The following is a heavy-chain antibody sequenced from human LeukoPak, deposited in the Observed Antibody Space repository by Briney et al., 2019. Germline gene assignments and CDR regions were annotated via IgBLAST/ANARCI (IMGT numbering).Heavy chain of an antibody. CDR2: ISSSGSTI. CDR3: VLFGDYESPDGFDI. J-gene: IGHJ3*02. Sequence: GGSLRLSCAASGFTFSSYSMNWVRQAPGKGLEWVSYISSSGSTIYYADSVKGRFTISRDNAKNSLYLQMNSLRAGDTAVYYCVLFGDYESPDGFDIWGQGTMVTVSS. V-gene: IGHV3-48*04. D-gene: IGHD4-17*01. CDR1: GFTFSSYS.